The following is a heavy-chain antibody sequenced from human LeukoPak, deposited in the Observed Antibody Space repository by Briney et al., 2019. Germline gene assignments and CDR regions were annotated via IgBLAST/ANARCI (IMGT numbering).Heavy chain of an antibody. CDR3: ARRYRNWNDEDDAFDI. CDR1: GGSISSYY. J-gene: IGHJ3*02. Sequence: SETLSLTCTVSGGSISSYYWSWIRQPPGKGLEWIGYIYYSGGTNYNPSLKSRVTISVDTSKNQFSLKLSSVTAADTAVYYCARRYRNWNDEDDAFDIWGQGTMVTVSS. V-gene: IGHV4-59*08. CDR2: IYYSGGT. D-gene: IGHD1-20*01.